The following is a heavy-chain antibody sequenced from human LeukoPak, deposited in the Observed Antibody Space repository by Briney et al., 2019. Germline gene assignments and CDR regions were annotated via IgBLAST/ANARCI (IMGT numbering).Heavy chain of an antibody. CDR2: INHSGST. CDR3: ARHAAYHYYDSSGYYFDY. V-gene: IGHV4-34*01. CDR1: GGSFSGYY. J-gene: IGHJ4*02. Sequence: SETLSLTCAVYGGSFSGYYWSWIRQPPGKGLEWIGEINHSGSTNYNPSLKSRVTISVDTSKNQFSLKLNSVTAADTAVYYCARHAAYHYYDSSGYYFDYWGQGTLVTVSS. D-gene: IGHD3-22*01.